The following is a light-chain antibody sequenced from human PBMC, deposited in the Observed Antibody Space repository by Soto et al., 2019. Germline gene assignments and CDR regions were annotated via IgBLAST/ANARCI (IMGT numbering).Light chain of an antibody. J-gene: IGLJ1*01. CDR3: GLWDSSLSAYV. V-gene: IGLV1-51*01. CDR2: DDN. CDR1: SSNMGGNS. Sequence: QSVLTHPPTFSAAPGQNVSISCPGSSSNMGGNSVSWYQQLPVTATKLLIYDDNKRPSGIPDRFSGSKSGTSATLGITGYQTGDEADYYCGLWDSSLSAYVFGTGTKVTVL.